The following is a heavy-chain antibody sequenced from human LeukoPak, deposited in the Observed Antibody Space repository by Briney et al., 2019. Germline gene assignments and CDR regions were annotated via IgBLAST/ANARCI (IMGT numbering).Heavy chain of an antibody. D-gene: IGHD4-17*01. CDR3: ARDGMTTDIPGAFDI. CDR1: GGSISSSNW. Sequence: SGTLSLTCAVSGGSISSSNWWSWGRQPPGKGVEWIGEIYHSGSTNYNPSLKSRVTISVDKSKNQFSLQLSSVTAADTAVYYCARDGMTTDIPGAFDIWGQGTMVTVSS. CDR2: IYHSGST. J-gene: IGHJ3*02. V-gene: IGHV4-4*02.